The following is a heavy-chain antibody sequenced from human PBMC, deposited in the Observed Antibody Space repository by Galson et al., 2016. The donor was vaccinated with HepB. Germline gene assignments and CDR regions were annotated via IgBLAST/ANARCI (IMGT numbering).Heavy chain of an antibody. Sequence: SLRLSCAASGFSFDDYAMHWVRQAPAKGLEWVAAVAYDGSNKYYTDSVRGRFAISRDNSKDTLYLQMHRLRVEDTAVYYCVSPSGYCSSLSCPFDYWGPGALVSVSS. CDR1: GFSFDDYA. D-gene: IGHD2-2*01. V-gene: IGHV3-30*03. CDR3: VSPSGYCSSLSCPFDY. J-gene: IGHJ4*02. CDR2: VAYDGSNK.